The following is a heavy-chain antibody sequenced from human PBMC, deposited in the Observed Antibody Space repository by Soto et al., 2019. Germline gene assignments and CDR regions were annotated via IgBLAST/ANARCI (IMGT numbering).Heavy chain of an antibody. D-gene: IGHD2-15*01. CDR3: ARAWEXCSGGSCYRGVYYGMDV. Sequence: LRLSCAASGFTFSSYGMQWVRQAPGKGLEWVAVIWYDGSNKYYADSVKGRFTISRDNSKNTLYLQMNSLRAEDTAVYYCARAWEXCSGGSCYRGVYYGMDVWGQGTTVTVSS. CDR2: IWYDGSNK. J-gene: IGHJ6*02. CDR1: GFTFSSYG. V-gene: IGHV3-33*01.